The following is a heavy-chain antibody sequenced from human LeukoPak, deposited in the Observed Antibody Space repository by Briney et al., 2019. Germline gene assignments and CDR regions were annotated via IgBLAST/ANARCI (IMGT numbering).Heavy chain of an antibody. D-gene: IGHD4-17*01. CDR3: AKSPDDYGDYPPLRSFDI. V-gene: IGHV3-23*01. CDR1: GFTFSSYA. Sequence: QPGGSLRLSCAASGFTFSSYAMSWVRQAPGKGLEWVSALSGSGGSTDYADSVKGRFTISRDNSKNRLYLQMNSLRVDDTAVYYCAKSPDDYGDYPPLRSFDIWGQGTMVTVSS. CDR2: LSGSGGST. J-gene: IGHJ3*02.